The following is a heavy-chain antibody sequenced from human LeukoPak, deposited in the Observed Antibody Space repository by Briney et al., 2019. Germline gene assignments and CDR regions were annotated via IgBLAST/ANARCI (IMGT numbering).Heavy chain of an antibody. CDR2: INPNSGGT. CDR1: GYTFTGYY. Sequence: GASVKVSCKASGYTFTGYYMHWVRQAPGQGLEWMGWINPNSGGTNYAQKLQGRVTMTTDTSTSTAYMELRSLRSDDTAVYYCAVTPPCSGGSCLEPKFDYWGQGTLVTVSS. V-gene: IGHV1-2*02. J-gene: IGHJ4*02. D-gene: IGHD2-15*01. CDR3: AVTPPCSGGSCLEPKFDY.